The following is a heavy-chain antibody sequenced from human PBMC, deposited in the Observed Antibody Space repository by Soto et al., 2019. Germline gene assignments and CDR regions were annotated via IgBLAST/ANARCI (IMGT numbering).Heavy chain of an antibody. V-gene: IGHV1-69*02. D-gene: IGHD1-26*01. J-gene: IGHJ3*02. Sequence: QVQLVQSGAEVKKPGSSVKVSCKASGDTFSSYTISWVRQAPGQGLEWMGRIIPILDIANYAQKFQGRVTITADKSTSTAYMELSRLRSEDTAVYYCAAGGHGAFDIWGQGTMVTVSS. CDR2: IIPILDIA. CDR3: AAGGHGAFDI. CDR1: GDTFSSYT.